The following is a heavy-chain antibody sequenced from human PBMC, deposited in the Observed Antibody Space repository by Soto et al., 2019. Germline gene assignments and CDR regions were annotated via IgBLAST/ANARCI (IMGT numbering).Heavy chain of an antibody. V-gene: IGHV3-30*18. D-gene: IGHD5-18*01. J-gene: IGHJ4*02. CDR2: ISYDGSNK. CDR3: AKEWIQLWWVLDY. Sequence: LRLSCAASGFTFSIYGMHWVRQASGKGLEWVAVISYDGSNKYYADSVKGRFTISRDNSKNTLYLKMNSLRAGDTAVYYCAKEWIQLWWVLDYWAQGTLVPVSS. CDR1: GFTFSIYG.